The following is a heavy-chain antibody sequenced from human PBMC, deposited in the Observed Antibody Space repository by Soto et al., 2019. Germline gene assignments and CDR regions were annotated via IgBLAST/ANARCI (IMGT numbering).Heavy chain of an antibody. V-gene: IGHV5-51*01. CDR1: GYAFINYW. CDR3: ARRDDISGYYTDY. D-gene: IGHD3-22*01. CDR2: IYPGDSDT. Sequence: GESLKISCKASGYAFINYWIGWARQMPGKGLEWTGIIYPGDSDTRYSPSFQGQVTISVDKSTSTAYLQWTNLKASDTAMYYCARRDDISGYYTDYWGQGTLVTVSS. J-gene: IGHJ4*02.